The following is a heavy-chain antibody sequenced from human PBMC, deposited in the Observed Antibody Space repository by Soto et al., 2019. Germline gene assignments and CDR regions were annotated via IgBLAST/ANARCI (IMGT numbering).Heavy chain of an antibody. CDR1: GDSVSSNTAA. D-gene: IGHD6-19*01. Sequence: PSQTLSLTCAISGDSVSSNTAAWNWIRQSPSRGLEWLGRAYYRSRWYNDYAVSVKSRITINPGTAKNQISLQVNSVAPEDTAVYYCARESAGTYYFDYWGQGTMVTVSS. CDR3: ARESAGTYYFDY. CDR2: AYYRSRWYN. V-gene: IGHV6-1*01. J-gene: IGHJ4*02.